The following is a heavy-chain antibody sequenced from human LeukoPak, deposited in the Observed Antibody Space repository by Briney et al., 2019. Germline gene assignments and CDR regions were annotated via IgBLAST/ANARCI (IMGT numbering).Heavy chain of an antibody. V-gene: IGHV4-39*07. CDR3: AAVYGGGGRGYDSRGWFDP. J-gene: IGHJ5*02. CDR1: GGSINSSSYY. D-gene: IGHD2-15*01. Sequence: PSETLSLTCTLSGGSINSSSYYWVWLPQPPGKGLEWMGSIYYSGSTYYNPSLKSRVTISVDSSKNQFSLQLSSVTAADTAVYYCAAVYGGGGRGYDSRGWFDPWGQGTLVTVSS. CDR2: IYYSGST.